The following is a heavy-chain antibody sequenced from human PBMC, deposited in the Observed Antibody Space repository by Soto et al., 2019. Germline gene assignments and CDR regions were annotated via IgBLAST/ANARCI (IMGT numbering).Heavy chain of an antibody. CDR3: AMGEPGVVVVAAYDAFDI. V-gene: IGHV1-69*06. CDR1: GGTFSSYA. CDR2: IIPIFGTA. Sequence: QVQLVQSGAEVKKPGSSVKVSCKASGGTFSSYAISWVRQAPGQGLEWMGGIIPIFGTANYAQKFQGRVTITAEKSTSTAYMELSSLRSEDTAVYYCAMGEPGVVVVAAYDAFDIWGQGTMVTVSS. D-gene: IGHD2-15*01. J-gene: IGHJ3*02.